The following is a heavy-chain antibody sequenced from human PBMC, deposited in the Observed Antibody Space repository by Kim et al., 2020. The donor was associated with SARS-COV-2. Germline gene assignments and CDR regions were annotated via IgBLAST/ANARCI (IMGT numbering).Heavy chain of an antibody. V-gene: IGHV3-53*04. CDR2: IYSGGST. Sequence: GSLRLSCAASGFTVSSNYMSWVRQAPGKGLEWISVIYSGGSTFYADSVKGRFTISRHNSKNTLYLQVNSLRAEDTAVYYCARDHYDSSGYYYYGMDVWGQGTTVTVSS. CDR3: ARDHYDSSGYYYYGMDV. CDR1: GFTVSSNY. J-gene: IGHJ6*02. D-gene: IGHD3-22*01.